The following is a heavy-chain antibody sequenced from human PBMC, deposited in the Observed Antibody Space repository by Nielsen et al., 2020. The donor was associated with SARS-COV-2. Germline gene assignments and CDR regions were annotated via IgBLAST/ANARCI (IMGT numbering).Heavy chain of an antibody. Sequence: SLKISCAASGFTFDDYAMHWVRQAPGKGLEWVSGISWNRGSIGYADSVKGRFTISRDNAKNSLYLQMNSLRAEDTALYYCAKDTSQNYYGSGSYHNWFDPWGQGTLVTVSS. CDR2: ISWNRGSI. V-gene: IGHV3-9*01. J-gene: IGHJ5*02. CDR1: GFTFDDYA. D-gene: IGHD3-10*01. CDR3: AKDTSQNYYGSGSYHNWFDP.